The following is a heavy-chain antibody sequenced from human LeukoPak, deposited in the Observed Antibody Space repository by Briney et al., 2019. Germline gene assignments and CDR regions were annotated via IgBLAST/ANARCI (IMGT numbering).Heavy chain of an antibody. CDR1: GFTFSSYW. V-gene: IGHV3-7*01. D-gene: IGHD6-6*01. CDR3: ARAGQLGRHYYMDV. CDR2: IKQDGSEK. J-gene: IGHJ6*03. Sequence: QSGGPLRLSCAASGFTFSSYWMSWVRQAPGKGLEWVANIKQDGSEKYYVDSVKGRFTISRDDAKNSLYLQMNSLRAEDTAVYYCARAGQLGRHYYMDVWGKGTTVTVSS.